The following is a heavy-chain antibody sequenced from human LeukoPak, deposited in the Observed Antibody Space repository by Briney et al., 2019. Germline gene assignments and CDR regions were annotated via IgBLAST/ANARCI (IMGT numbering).Heavy chain of an antibody. D-gene: IGHD7-27*01. CDR3: AHRPGGGIGPWGNLPPWLFYFDY. V-gene: IGHV2-5*01. CDR1: GFSLMSSGVG. J-gene: IGHJ4*02. CDR2: IYGNDAK. Sequence: ESGPTLVKPTQTLTLTCNFSGFSLMSSGVGVAWIRQTPGKALEWLALIYGNDAKRYSPSLKSRLTITKDTSKKQVVLTMTDMDPVDTATYFGAHRPGGGIGPWGNLPPWLFYFDYGAQGTLATVS.